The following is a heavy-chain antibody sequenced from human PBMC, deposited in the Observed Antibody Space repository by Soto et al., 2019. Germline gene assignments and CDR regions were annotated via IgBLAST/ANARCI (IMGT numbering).Heavy chain of an antibody. J-gene: IGHJ5*02. D-gene: IGHD5-18*01. V-gene: IGHV4-30-4*01. Sequence: QVQLQESGPGLVKPSQTLSLTCTVSGGSISSGDYYWSWIRQPPGKGLEWIGYIYYSGSTYYNPSLKSRVTISVATSKNQFSLKLSSVTAADTAVYYCARGRHIAMAPNWFDPWGQGTLVTVSS. CDR3: ARGRHIAMAPNWFDP. CDR1: GGSISSGDYY. CDR2: IYYSGST.